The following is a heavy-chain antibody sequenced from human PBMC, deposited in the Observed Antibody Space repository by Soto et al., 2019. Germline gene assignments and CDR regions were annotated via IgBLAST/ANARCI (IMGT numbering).Heavy chain of an antibody. CDR3: ARRADGGLYYYYGMDV. J-gene: IGHJ6*02. Sequence: GSLRLSCAASGFTFSSYEMNWVRQAPGKGLEWVSYISSSGSTIYYADSVKGRFTISSDNAKNSLYLQMNSLRAEDTAVYYCARRADGGLYYYYGMDVWGQGPTVTVSS. CDR2: ISSSGSTI. CDR1: GFTFSSYE. V-gene: IGHV3-48*03. D-gene: IGHD2-15*01.